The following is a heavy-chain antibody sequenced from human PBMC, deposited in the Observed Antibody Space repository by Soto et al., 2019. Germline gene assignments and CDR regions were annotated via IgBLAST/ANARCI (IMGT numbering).Heavy chain of an antibody. CDR2: IIPIFDIT. CDR1: GGPYSKYS. D-gene: IGHD3-22*01. V-gene: IGHV1-69*02. CDR3: ARSLLGDYYDSDGLDN. J-gene: IGHJ4*02. Sequence: QVQLVQSGTEVKKPGSSVTVSCKASGGPYSKYSISWVRQAPGQGLEWMGRIIPIFDITNYAQKFQGRVTITADKSTSTVYMDLSSLRSGDTAVYYCARSLLGDYYDSDGLDNWGQGTLVTVSS.